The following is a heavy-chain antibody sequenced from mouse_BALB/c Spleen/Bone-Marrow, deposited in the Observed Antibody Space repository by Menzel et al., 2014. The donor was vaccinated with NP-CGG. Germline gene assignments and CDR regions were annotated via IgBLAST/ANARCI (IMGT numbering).Heavy chain of an antibody. CDR3: ARELSRAMDY. Sequence: VQLQQSGPELVKPGASVKFSCKASGYVFTSYNMFWVKQSHGKSLEWIGYIDPYSGGTNYNQKFKGKATLTVDKSSNTAYMHLNSLTSEDSAVYYCARELSRAMDYWGQGTSVTVSS. CDR2: IDPYSGGT. D-gene: IGHD1-1*01. CDR1: GYVFTSYN. V-gene: IGHV1S135*01. J-gene: IGHJ4*01.